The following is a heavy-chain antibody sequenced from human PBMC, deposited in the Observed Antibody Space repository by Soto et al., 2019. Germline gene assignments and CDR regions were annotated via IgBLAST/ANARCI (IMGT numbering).Heavy chain of an antibody. J-gene: IGHJ4*02. CDR3: ARGTGYSSSWYVGY. V-gene: IGHV4-31*03. CDR2: IYYSGST. CDR1: GGSISSGGYY. Sequence: PSETLSLTCTVSGGSISSGGYYRSWIRQHPGKGLEWIGYIYYSGSTYYNPSLKSRVTISVDTSKIQFSLKLSSVTAADTAVYYCARGTGYSSSWYVGYWGQGTLVTVSS. D-gene: IGHD6-13*01.